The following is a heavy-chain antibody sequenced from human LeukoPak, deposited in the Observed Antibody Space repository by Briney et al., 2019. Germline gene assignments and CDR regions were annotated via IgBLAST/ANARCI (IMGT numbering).Heavy chain of an antibody. CDR3: ARGLVALDGYRENYYYYYYMDV. CDR2: IIPIFGTA. Sequence: SVKVSCKASGYTFTSYAISWVRQAPGQGLEWMGGIIPIFGTANYAQKFQGRVTITTDESTSTAYMELSSLRSEDTAVYYCARGLVALDGYRENYYYYYYMDVWGKGTTVTVSS. J-gene: IGHJ6*03. V-gene: IGHV1-69*05. CDR1: GYTFTSYA. D-gene: IGHD5-24*01.